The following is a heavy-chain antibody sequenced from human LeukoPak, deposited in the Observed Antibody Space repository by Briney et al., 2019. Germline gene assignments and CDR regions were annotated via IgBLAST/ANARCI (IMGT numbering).Heavy chain of an antibody. V-gene: IGHV3-53*01. CDR1: GLSVSAYY. J-gene: IGHJ4*02. CDR2: IYSDGSGGST. D-gene: IGHD6-13*01. CDR3: ASDRGSSTWSYY. Sequence: PGGSLRLSCAASGLSVSAYYMSWVRQAPGKGLEWVSVIYSDGSGGSTYYADSVKGRFTISRDNSKNTLYLQMSSLRAEDTAVYYCASDRGSSTWSYYWGQGTLVTVSS.